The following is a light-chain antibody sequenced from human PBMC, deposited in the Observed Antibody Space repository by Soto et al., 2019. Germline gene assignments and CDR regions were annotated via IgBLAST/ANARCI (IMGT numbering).Light chain of an antibody. CDR1: QSISDY. V-gene: IGKV1-39*01. J-gene: IGKJ2*01. Sequence: DIQVTQSPSSLSASVGDRVTITCRASQSISDYFNWYQQKPGKAPKLLIYGASSLQSGVPSRFSSSGSGTDFTLTISSLQPEDFATYYCQQSSGTPYTFGQGTNLEIK. CDR2: GAS. CDR3: QQSSGTPYT.